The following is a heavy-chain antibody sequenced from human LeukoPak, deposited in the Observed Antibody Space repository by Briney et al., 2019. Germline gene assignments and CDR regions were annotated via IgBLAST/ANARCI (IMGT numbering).Heavy chain of an antibody. CDR1: GFSFGSYG. Sequence: PGGSLRLSCAASGFSFGSYGMSWVRQAPGKGLEWVAVIGDSGETTIYRDSVKGRLTISRDNAKNSLYLQMNSLRAEDTAVYYCARIVGEQPDYWGQGTLVTVSS. V-gene: IGHV3-23*01. J-gene: IGHJ4*02. CDR3: ARIVGEQPDY. CDR2: IGDSGETT. D-gene: IGHD1-26*01.